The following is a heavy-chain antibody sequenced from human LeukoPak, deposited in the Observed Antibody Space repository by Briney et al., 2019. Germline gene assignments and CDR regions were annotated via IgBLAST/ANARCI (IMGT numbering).Heavy chain of an antibody. V-gene: IGHV4-38-2*02. CDR1: GYSISSGYY. CDR2: IYHSGST. D-gene: IGHD3-3*01. J-gene: IGHJ4*02. CDR3: ARGSDLWSGYFCLFDY. Sequence: PSETLSLTCTVSGYSISSGYYWGWIRQPPGKGLEWIGSIYHSGSTYYNPSLKSRVTISVDTSKNQFSLKLSSVTAADTAVYYCARGSDLWSGYFCLFDYWGQGTLVTVSS.